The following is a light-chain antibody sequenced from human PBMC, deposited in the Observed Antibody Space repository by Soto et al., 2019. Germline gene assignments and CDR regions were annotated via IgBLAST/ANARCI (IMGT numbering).Light chain of an antibody. CDR3: AAWDDSLSGLV. J-gene: IGLJ2*01. CDR2: SNN. Sequence: QSVLTQPPSASGTPGQRVTISCSGSSSNIGSNTVNWYQQLPGTAPKLLIYSNNQRPSGFPDRFSGSKSGTSASLAISGLQSEDEADDDCAAWDDSLSGLVFGGGTKLTVL. CDR1: SSNIGSNT. V-gene: IGLV1-44*01.